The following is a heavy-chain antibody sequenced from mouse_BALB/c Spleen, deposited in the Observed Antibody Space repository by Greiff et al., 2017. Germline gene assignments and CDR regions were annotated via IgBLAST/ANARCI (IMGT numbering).Heavy chain of an antibody. CDR3: ARHGAMYYFDY. V-gene: IGHV5-12-2*01. CDR2: ISNGGGST. Sequence: EVKLMESGGGLVQPGGSLKLSCAASGFTFSSYTMSWVRQTPEKRLEWVAYISNGGGSTYYPDTVKGRFTISRDNAKNTLYLQMSSLKSEDTAMYYCARHGAMYYFDYWGQGTTLTVSS. J-gene: IGHJ2*01. CDR1: GFTFSSYT.